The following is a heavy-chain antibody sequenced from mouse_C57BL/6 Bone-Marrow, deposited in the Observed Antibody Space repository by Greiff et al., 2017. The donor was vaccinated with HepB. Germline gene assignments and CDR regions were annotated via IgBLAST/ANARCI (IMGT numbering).Heavy chain of an antibody. J-gene: IGHJ4*01. V-gene: IGHV5-17*01. CDR2: ISSGSSTI. CDR3: ARRYYGSSYEAMDY. CDR1: GFTFSDYG. Sequence: EVMLVESGGGLVKPGGSLKLSCAASGFTFSDYGMHWVRQAPEKGLEWVAYISSGSSTIYYADTVKGRFTISRDNAKNTLFLQMTSLRSEDTAMYYCARRYYGSSYEAMDYWGQGTSVTVSS. D-gene: IGHD1-1*01.